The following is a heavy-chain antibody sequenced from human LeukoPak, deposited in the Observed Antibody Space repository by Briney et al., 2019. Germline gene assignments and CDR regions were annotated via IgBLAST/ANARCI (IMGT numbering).Heavy chain of an antibody. D-gene: IGHD3-10*01. CDR3: ARVPYGSGSYYRRFDY. CDR1: GGSFSGYY. J-gene: IGHJ4*02. CDR2: INHSGST. Sequence: SETLSLTCAVYGGSFSGYYWSWIRLPPGKGLEWIGEINHSGSTNYNPSLKSRVTISVDTSKNQFSLKLSSVTAADTAVYYCARVPYGSGSYYRRFDYWGQGTLVTVSS. V-gene: IGHV4-34*01.